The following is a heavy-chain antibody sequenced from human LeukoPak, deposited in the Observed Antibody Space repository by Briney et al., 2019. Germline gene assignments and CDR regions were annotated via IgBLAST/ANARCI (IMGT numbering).Heavy chain of an antibody. J-gene: IGHJ5*02. D-gene: IGHD3-22*01. CDR1: GYTFNTYG. Sequence: ASVKVSCKTSGYTFNTYGIAWVRQAPGQGLEWMGWISAYNGNTNYAQNLQDRVTMTTDTPTTTAYMELRRLTSDDTAVYYCAREGSLYDSGNYYLSWFDPWGQGTLVTVSS. CDR3: AREGSLYDSGNYYLSWFDP. CDR2: ISAYNGNT. V-gene: IGHV1-18*01.